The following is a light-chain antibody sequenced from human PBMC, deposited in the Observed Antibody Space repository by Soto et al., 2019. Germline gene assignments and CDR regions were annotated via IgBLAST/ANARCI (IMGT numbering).Light chain of an antibody. CDR2: AAS. CDR1: QGISNY. CDR3: RRYDSAPFT. V-gene: IGKV1-27*01. J-gene: IGKJ3*01. Sequence: DIQMTQSPSSLSASVGDRVTITCRASQGISNYLAWYQQEPGKVPKLLIYAASTLQSGVPSRFSGSGSGTDFTLTISSLQPEDVAAYYCRRYDSAPFTFGPGTKVDIK.